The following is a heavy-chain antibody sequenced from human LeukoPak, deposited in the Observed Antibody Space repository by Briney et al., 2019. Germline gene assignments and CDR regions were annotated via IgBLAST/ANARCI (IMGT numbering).Heavy chain of an antibody. D-gene: IGHD3-22*01. CDR1: GFTFSSYV. CDR3: AKGLDPSGYSFFDS. CDR2: IIGSGVST. J-gene: IGHJ4*02. V-gene: IGHV3-23*01. Sequence: GGSLRLSCAASGFTFSSYVMSWDRQAPGKGLEWVPGIIGSGVSTYYADPVKGRFTISRDNSKNTLYLRMDSLRAEDTAVYYCAKGLDPSGYSFFDSWGQGTLVTVSS.